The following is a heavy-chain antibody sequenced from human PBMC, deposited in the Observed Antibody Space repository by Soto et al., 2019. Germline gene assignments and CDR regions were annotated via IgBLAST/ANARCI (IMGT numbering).Heavy chain of an antibody. V-gene: IGHV4-39*01. CDR3: AGVVVPASRISDFDY. D-gene: IGHD2-15*01. Sequence: PSETLSLTCTVSGISVSTSDYYWGWVRQPPGKGLDWIGNIYYSGSTFYNPSLRSRVTLSVDTSKNQFSLRLNSVTAADTAVYFCAGVVVPASRISDFDYWGQGTLVTVSS. J-gene: IGHJ4*01. CDR1: GISVSTSDYY. CDR2: IYYSGST.